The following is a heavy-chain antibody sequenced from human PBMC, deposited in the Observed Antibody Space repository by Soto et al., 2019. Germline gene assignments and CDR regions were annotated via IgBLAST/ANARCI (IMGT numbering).Heavy chain of an antibody. D-gene: IGHD6-13*01. CDR3: ARDPLGGSSWYG. Sequence: QVQLVQSGAEVKKPGSSVKVSCKASGGTFSSYAISWVRQAPGQGLEWMGGVIPIFGTANYAQKFQGRVTITADESTSTDYMELRIRRSEATAGYYCARDPLGGSSWYGWGQGTLVTVSS. J-gene: IGHJ4*02. CDR1: GGTFSSYA. CDR2: VIPIFGTA. V-gene: IGHV1-69*12.